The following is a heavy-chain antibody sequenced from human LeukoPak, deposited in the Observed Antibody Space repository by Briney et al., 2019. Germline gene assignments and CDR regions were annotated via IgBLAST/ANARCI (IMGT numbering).Heavy chain of an antibody. V-gene: IGHV3-30-3*01. CDR1: GFTFSSYE. J-gene: IGHJ4*02. CDR3: ARDLSTGPADYCFDS. D-gene: IGHD2-2*01. Sequence: GGSLRLSCAASGFTFSSYEMNWVRQAPGKGLEWVSVISNVGGSKHYADSVKGRFTISRDNSKNTLLLQMNSLRPEDTAVYYCARDLSTGPADYCFDSWGQGTLVTVSS. CDR2: ISNVGGSK.